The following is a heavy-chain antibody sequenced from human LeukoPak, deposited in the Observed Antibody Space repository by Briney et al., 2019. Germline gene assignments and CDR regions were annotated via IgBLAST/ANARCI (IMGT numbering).Heavy chain of an antibody. CDR1: GFTFSSYA. J-gene: IGHJ4*02. CDR3: AKKSGDSGHSDY. D-gene: IGHD7-27*01. CDR2: ISGGGGST. V-gene: IGHV3-23*01. Sequence: GGSLRLSCAASGFTFSSYAMSWVRQAPGKGLEWVSAISGGGGSTYYADSVKGRFTISRDNSKNTLYLKMNSLRDEDTAEYYCAKKSGDSGHSDYWGQGTLVTVSS.